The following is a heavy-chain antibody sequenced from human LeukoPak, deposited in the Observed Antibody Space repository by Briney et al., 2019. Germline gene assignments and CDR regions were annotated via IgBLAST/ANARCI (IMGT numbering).Heavy chain of an antibody. V-gene: IGHV4-59*08. D-gene: IGHD6-13*01. CDR2: IYYSGST. J-gene: IGHJ5*02. CDR1: GGSISSYY. CDR3: ARQGSGQSSSWYEGYYWGEPYNWFDP. Sequence: ASETLSLTCTVSGGSISSYYCSWIRQPPGKGLEWIGYIYYSGSTNYNPSLKSRVTISVDTSKNQFSLKLSSVTAADTAVYYCARQGSGQSSSWYEGYYWGEPYNWFDPWGQGTLVTVSS.